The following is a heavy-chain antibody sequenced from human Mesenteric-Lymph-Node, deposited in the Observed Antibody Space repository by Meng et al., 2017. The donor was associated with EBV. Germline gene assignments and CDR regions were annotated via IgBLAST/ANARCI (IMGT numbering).Heavy chain of an antibody. CDR2: IFPTGGT. D-gene: IGHD3-22*01. Sequence: QVQLQEQGPGLVKPWGTLSLTCAASGGSISSSTWWNWVRQPPGKGLEWIGEIFPTGGTNYNPSLKSRVTISVDKSKNQFSLKLSSVTAADTAVYYCAREGEVGYYESSGYYYWGQGTLVTVSS. CDR1: GGSISSSTW. V-gene: IGHV4-4*02. J-gene: IGHJ4*02. CDR3: AREGEVGYYESSGYYY.